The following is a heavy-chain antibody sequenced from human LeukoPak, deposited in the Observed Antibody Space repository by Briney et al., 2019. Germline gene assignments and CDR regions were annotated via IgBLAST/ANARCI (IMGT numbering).Heavy chain of an antibody. CDR3: ARPHSSGYYDAFDI. J-gene: IGHJ3*02. D-gene: IGHD3-22*01. CDR1: GYSFTSYW. Sequence: GESLKISCKGSGYSFTSYWIGWVRQMPGKGLELVGIIYPGDSDTLYSSSCQGQVTISADKSISSAYLQCSSLKASDTAMYYCARPHSSGYYDAFDIWGQGTMVTVSS. CDR2: IYPGDSDT. V-gene: IGHV5-51*01.